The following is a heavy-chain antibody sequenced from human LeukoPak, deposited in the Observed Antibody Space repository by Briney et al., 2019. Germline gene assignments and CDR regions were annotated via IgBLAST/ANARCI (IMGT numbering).Heavy chain of an antibody. J-gene: IGHJ2*01. CDR3: ARAGYSNFSDL. CDR1: GGSISSGGYS. Sequence: PSETLSLTCAVSGGSISSGGYSWSWIRQPPGKGLEWIGYIYHSGSTYYNPSLKSRVTISVDRSKNQFSLKLSSVTAADTAVYYCARAGYSNFSDLWGRGTLVTVSS. V-gene: IGHV4-30-2*01. CDR2: IYHSGST. D-gene: IGHD4-11*01.